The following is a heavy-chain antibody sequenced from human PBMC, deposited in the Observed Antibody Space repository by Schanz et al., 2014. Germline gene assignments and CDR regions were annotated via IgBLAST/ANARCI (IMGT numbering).Heavy chain of an antibody. J-gene: IGHJ3*01. CDR3: ARDEGRDGYNLAFDV. Sequence: EVQLVESGGGLIQPGGSLRLSCAVSGFTVNTNYMSWVRQAPGKGLEWISSMYINSGSTQYADSVKGRFIISRDSSKNTLFLQMNSLRAEDTAVYFCARDEGRDGYNLAFDVGGQGTLVTVSS. D-gene: IGHD5-12*01. CDR2: MYINSGST. V-gene: IGHV3-53*01. CDR1: GFTVNTNY.